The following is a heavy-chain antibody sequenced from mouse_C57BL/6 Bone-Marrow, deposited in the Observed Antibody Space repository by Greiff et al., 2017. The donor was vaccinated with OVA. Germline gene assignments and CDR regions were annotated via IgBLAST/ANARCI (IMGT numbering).Heavy chain of an antibody. CDR3: ARDGYSYWYFDV. D-gene: IGHD2-3*01. CDR2: LHPNSGST. Sequence: VQLQQPGAELVKPGASVKLSCKASGYTFTSYWMHWVKQRPGQGLAWIGMLHPNSGSTNYNEKFKSKATLTVDKSSSTAYMQLSSLTSEDSAVYYCARDGYSYWYFDVWGTGTTVTVSS. CDR1: GYTFTSYW. J-gene: IGHJ1*03. V-gene: IGHV1-64*01.